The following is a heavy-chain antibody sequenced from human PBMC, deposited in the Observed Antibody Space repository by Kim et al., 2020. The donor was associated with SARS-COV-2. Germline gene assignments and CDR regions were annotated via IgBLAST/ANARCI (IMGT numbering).Heavy chain of an antibody. CDR2: IYPDDSDT. J-gene: IGHJ5*02. CDR3: ARCGTTHGINWFDS. CDR1: GYNFSNYW. D-gene: IGHD4-4*01. Sequence: GESLKISCKGSGYNFSNYWVGWVRQMPGKGLEWMGIIYPDDSDTRYSPSFQGQITLSADKSINTAYLQWSSLKASDTAMYYCARCGTTHGINWFDSWGQGSLVTISS. V-gene: IGHV5-51*01.